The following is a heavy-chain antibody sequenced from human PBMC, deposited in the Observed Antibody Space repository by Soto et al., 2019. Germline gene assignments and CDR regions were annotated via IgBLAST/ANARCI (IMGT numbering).Heavy chain of an antibody. V-gene: IGHV1-2*04. D-gene: IGHD3-22*01. CDR2: INPNSGGT. Sequence: ASVKVSCKASGYTFTGYYMYWVRHAPGQGLEWMGWINPNSGGTNYAQKFQGWVTMTRDTSISTAYMELSRLRSDDTAVYYCARDRRTYYYDSSGYSLPEYYYYYGMDVWGQGTTVTVSS. CDR1: GYTFTGYY. J-gene: IGHJ6*02. CDR3: ARDRRTYYYDSSGYSLPEYYYYYGMDV.